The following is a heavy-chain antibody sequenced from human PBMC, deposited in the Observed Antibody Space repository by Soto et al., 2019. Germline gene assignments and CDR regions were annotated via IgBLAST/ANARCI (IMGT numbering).Heavy chain of an antibody. Sequence: TLCLSCTVDVGSISIGGYYWSGIRQHPGKGVEWSGYIYYSGITYYNPSLKSRVTISVDTSKNQCSLKLSSVTAADTAVYYCARYIDYDSSGYYQGTRGYYFDYWGQGTMVTVSS. D-gene: IGHD3-22*01. J-gene: IGHJ4*02. CDR3: ARYIDYDSSGYYQGTRGYYFDY. CDR2: IYYSGIT. CDR1: VGSISIGGYY. V-gene: IGHV4-31*03.